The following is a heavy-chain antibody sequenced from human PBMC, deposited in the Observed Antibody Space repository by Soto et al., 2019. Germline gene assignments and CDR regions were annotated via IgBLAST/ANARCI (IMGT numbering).Heavy chain of an antibody. Sequence: QLQLQESAPGLVKPSETLSLTCTVSGGSISSSSYYWGWIRQPPGKGLEWIGSIYYSGSTYYNPSLKSRVTISVDPSNNPFSITLSSLNAAKTAVYDCERQFRRGWRKWFDPWGQGTLVTVSS. D-gene: IGHD6-19*01. CDR3: ERQFRRGWRKWFDP. J-gene: IGHJ5*02. CDR1: GGSISSSSYY. V-gene: IGHV4-39*01. CDR2: IYYSGST.